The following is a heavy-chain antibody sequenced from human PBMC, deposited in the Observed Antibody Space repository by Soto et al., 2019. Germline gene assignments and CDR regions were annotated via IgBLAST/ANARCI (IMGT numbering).Heavy chain of an antibody. CDR1: GGSLSNYG. CDR2: IIPVFGTA. V-gene: IGHV1-69*12. J-gene: IGHJ6*02. Sequence: QVQLVQSGAEVKKPGSSVKVSCKASGGSLSNYGISWVRQAPGQGLEWMGGIIPVFGTANYAQKFQGRVTITADESTSIVYMDVTSLRSEDTAVYYCARGDATKLVVTTDYGMDVWGQGTTVTVSS. CDR3: ARGDATKLVVTTDYGMDV. D-gene: IGHD4-17*01.